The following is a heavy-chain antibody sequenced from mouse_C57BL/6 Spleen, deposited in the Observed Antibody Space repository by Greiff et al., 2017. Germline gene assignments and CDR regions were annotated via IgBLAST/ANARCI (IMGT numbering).Heavy chain of an antibody. D-gene: IGHD4-1*01. CDR1: GYAFSSYW. J-gene: IGHJ2*01. V-gene: IGHV1-80*01. CDR3: ARPNWGGNYFDY. Sequence: QVQLQQSGAELVKPGASVKISCKASGYAFSSYWMNWVKQRPGKGLEWIGQIYPGDGDTNYNGKFKGKATLTAAKSSSTAYMQLSSLTSEDSAVYFCARPNWGGNYFDYWGQGTTLTVSS. CDR2: IYPGDGDT.